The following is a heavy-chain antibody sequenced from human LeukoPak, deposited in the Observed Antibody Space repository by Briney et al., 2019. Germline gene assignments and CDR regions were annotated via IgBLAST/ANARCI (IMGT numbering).Heavy chain of an antibody. D-gene: IGHD3-3*01. J-gene: IGHJ4*02. Sequence: GSLRLSCAASGFTFSTYWMTWVRQAPGKGLEWVANIKQDGSETYYMDSVKGRFTISRDNAKNSLYLQMNSLRAEDTAVYYCARDTFDFWSGYSTTWGQGTLVTVSS. V-gene: IGHV3-7*01. CDR1: GFTFSTYW. CDR2: IKQDGSET. CDR3: ARDTFDFWSGYSTT.